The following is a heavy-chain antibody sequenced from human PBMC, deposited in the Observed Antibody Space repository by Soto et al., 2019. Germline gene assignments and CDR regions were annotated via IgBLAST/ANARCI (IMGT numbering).Heavy chain of an antibody. CDR3: ARGRAVEYTSPWDS. CDR1: GGSFSGYY. Sequence: QVQLQQWGAGLLKPSETLSLTCAVYGGSFSGYYCTWIRQAPGKGLEWIGEISHSGSTNYNPSLKSRVTVSVDPSKNQFSLKLNSVTAADTAVYYCARGRAVEYTSPWDSWGQGTLVTVSS. CDR2: ISHSGST. V-gene: IGHV4-34*01. D-gene: IGHD6-6*01. J-gene: IGHJ4*02.